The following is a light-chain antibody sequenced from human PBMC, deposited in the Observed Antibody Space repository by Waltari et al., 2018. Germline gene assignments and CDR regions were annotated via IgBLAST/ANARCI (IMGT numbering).Light chain of an antibody. V-gene: IGKV3-15*01. CDR3: QQYLVWPKT. CDR2: DAS. Sequence: ERVMTQSPDILSVSPGERATLSCRASQSVGNSLAWYQQRPGQAPRLLIYDASTRATGLPARFSGSGSETEFTLTITGIHSEDFAIYFCQQYLVWPKTFGQGARLEIK. CDR1: QSVGNS. J-gene: IGKJ2*01.